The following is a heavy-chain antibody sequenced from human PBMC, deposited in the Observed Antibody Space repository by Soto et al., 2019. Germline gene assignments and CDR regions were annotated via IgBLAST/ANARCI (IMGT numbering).Heavy chain of an antibody. J-gene: IGHJ4*02. V-gene: IGHV3-23*01. CDR1: GFTFSSYA. CDR2: ISGSGGST. CDR3: ATKEGVLRFLEWLSYFDY. Sequence: HPGGSLRLSCAASGFTFSSYAMSWVRQAPGKGLEWVSAISGSGGSTYYADSVKGRFTISRDNSKNTLYLQMNSLRAEDTAVYYCATKEGVLRFLEWLSYFDYWGQGTLVTVSS. D-gene: IGHD3-3*01.